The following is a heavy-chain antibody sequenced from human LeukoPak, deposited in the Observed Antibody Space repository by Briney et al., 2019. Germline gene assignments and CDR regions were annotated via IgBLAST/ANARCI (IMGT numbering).Heavy chain of an antibody. V-gene: IGHV4-38-2*01. J-gene: IGHJ4*02. CDR3: AGLGGTNGY. Sequence: SETLSLTCAVSGYSISSGYYWGWIRQPPGKGLEWIGSIYHSGSTYYNPSLKSRVTISVDTSKNQFSLKLSSVTAADTAVYYCAGLGGTNGYWGQGTLVTFSS. CDR1: GYSISSGYY. D-gene: IGHD2-8*01. CDR2: IYHSGST.